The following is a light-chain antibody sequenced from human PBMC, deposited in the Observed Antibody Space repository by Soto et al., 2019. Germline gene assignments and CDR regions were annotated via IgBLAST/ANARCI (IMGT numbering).Light chain of an antibody. CDR3: QQRSNWRT. CDR1: QSISNF. Sequence: EIVLTQSPATLSLSPGERATLSCRASQSISNFLAWYQQKPGQPPRLLIYDASKRATDIPDRFIGSGSGTDFTLTISSLEPEDFAVYYCQQRSNWRTFGQGTKVDIK. J-gene: IGKJ1*01. CDR2: DAS. V-gene: IGKV3-11*01.